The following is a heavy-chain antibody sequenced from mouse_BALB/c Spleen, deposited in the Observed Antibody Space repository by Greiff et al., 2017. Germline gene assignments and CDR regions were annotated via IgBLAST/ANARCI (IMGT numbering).Heavy chain of an antibody. J-gene: IGHJ1*01. CDR1: GYTFTSYT. CDR2: INPSSGYT. D-gene: IGHD2-2*01. CDR3: ARGGYDGYFDV. Sequence: QVQLKESGAELARPGASVKMSCKASGYTFTSYTMHWVKQRPGQGLEWIGYINPSSGYTNYNQKFKDKATLTADKSSSTAYMQLSSLTSEDSAVYYCARGGYDGYFDVWGAGTTVTVSS. V-gene: IGHV1-4*01.